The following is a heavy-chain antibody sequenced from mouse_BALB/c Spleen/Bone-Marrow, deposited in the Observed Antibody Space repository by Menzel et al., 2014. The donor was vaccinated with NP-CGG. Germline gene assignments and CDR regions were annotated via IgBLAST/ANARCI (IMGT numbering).Heavy chain of an antibody. D-gene: IGHD1-1*01. CDR1: GFSLTSYG. J-gene: IGHJ3*01. CDR3: ARNYYGSSAY. Sequence: QVQLKQSGPGLVQPSQSLSITCTVSGFSLTSYGVHWVRQSPGKGLEWLGVLWSGGSTDYNAAFISRLSISKDNSKSQVFFKMNSLQANDTAIYYCARNYYGSSAYWGQGTLVTVSA. CDR2: LWSGGST. V-gene: IGHV2-2*02.